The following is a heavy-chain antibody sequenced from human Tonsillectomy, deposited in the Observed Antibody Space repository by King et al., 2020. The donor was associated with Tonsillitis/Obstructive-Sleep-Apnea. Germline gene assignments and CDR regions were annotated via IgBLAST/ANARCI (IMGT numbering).Heavy chain of an antibody. V-gene: IGHV3-30*01. J-gene: IGHJ4*02. Sequence: VQLVESGGGVVQPGRSLRLSCAASGFTFSSYTMHWVRQAPGKGLEWVAVISSDGGNKYYADSVKGRFTISRDNSKNTLYLQMNSLRAEDTAVYYCARGGFGDRGDYWGQGTLVTVSS. CDR1: GFTFSSYT. D-gene: IGHD3-10*01. CDR2: ISSDGGNK. CDR3: ARGGFGDRGDY.